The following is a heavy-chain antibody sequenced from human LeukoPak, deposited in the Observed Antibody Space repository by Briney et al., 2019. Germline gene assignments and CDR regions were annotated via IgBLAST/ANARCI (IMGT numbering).Heavy chain of an antibody. CDR3: AKVYCSSTSCYYDY. CDR2: ISGSGGST. D-gene: IGHD2-2*01. CDR1: GFTFSNFA. Sequence: GGSLRLSCAASGFTFSNFAMNWVRQAPGKGLEWVSAISGSGGSTYYADSVKGRFTISRDNSKNTLFLQMNSLRAEDTAVYYCAKVYCSSTSCYYDYWGQGTLVTVSS. J-gene: IGHJ4*02. V-gene: IGHV3-23*01.